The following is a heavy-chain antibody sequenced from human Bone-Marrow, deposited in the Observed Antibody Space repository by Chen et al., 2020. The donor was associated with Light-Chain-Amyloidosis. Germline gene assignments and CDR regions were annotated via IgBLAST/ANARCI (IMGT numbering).Heavy chain of an antibody. CDR1: GYIFPNYW. D-gene: IGHD2-21*01. CDR3: SRRRDCYNFDY. CDR2: IYPDDSDA. J-gene: IGHJ4*02. Sequence: EVQLEQSGPEVKKPGESLKISCKGSGYIFPNYWIGWVRQMPGKGLAWMGVIYPDDSDARYSPSFEGQVTISAYNSITTAYLQWRSLKASDTAMYYCSRRRDCYNFDYWGQGTLVTVSS. V-gene: IGHV5-51*01.